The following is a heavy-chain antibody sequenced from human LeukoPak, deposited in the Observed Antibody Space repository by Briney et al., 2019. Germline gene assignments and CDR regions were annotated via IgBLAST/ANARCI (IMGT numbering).Heavy chain of an antibody. CDR3: ARGFGIAEDYYYYMDV. CDR2: IYYSGST. Sequence: SQTLSLTCTVSGGSISSGGYYWTWIRQHPGKGLEWIGYIYYSGSTYYNPSLKSRVTISVDTSKNQFSLKLSSVTAADTAVYYCARGFGIAEDYYYYMDVWGKGTTVSVSS. D-gene: IGHD3-10*01. CDR1: GGSISSGGYY. V-gene: IGHV4-31*03. J-gene: IGHJ6*03.